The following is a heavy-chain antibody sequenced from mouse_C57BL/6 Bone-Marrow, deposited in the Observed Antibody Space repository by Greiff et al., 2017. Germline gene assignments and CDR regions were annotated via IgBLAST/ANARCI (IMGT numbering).Heavy chain of an antibody. J-gene: IGHJ4*01. D-gene: IGHD3-1*01. CDR2: IYPRDGST. CDR3: ARGARDYAMDY. Sequence: VHLVESGPELVKPGASVKLSCKASGYTFTSYDINWVKQRPGQGLEWIGWIYPRDGSTKYNEKFKGKATLTVDTSSSTAYMELHSLTSEDSAVYFCARGARDYAMDYWGQGTSVTVSS. CDR1: GYTFTSYD. V-gene: IGHV1-85*01.